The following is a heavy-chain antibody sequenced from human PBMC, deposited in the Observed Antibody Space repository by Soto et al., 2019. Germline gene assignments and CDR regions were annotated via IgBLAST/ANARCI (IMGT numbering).Heavy chain of an antibody. CDR3: AHRVLRTVFGLVTTTAIYFDF. D-gene: IGHD3-3*01. Sequence: QITLNESGPTVVRPTETLTLTRRFSGFSLTTSGVGVGWVRQSPGKAPEWLALIYWDDDKRYSESLKSRLTITKDTAKNQVVLTVATLDPTDTATYYCAHRVLRTVFGLVTTTAIYFDFWGQGTPVAVSS. CDR2: IYWDDDK. V-gene: IGHV2-5*02. CDR1: GFSLTTSGVG. J-gene: IGHJ4*02.